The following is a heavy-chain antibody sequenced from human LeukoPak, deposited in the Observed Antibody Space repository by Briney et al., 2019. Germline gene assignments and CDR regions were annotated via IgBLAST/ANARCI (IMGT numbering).Heavy chain of an antibody. D-gene: IGHD3-10*01. Sequence: GESLKISCKGPGYSFTSYWIGWVRQMPGKGLEWMGIIYPGDSDTRYSPSFQGQVTISADKSISTAYLQWSSLKAPDTAMYYCARSPRITMVRGELGVDYWGQGTLVTVSS. CDR1: GYSFTSYW. V-gene: IGHV5-51*01. J-gene: IGHJ4*02. CDR3: ARSPRITMVRGELGVDY. CDR2: IYPGDSDT.